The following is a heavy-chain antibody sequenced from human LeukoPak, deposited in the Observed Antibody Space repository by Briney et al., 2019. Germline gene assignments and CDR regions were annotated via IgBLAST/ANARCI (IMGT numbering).Heavy chain of an antibody. CDR2: ISPDGSER. CDR3: ARAYDSSGYWPEYFHH. CDR1: GFSFSGQW. Sequence: GGSLRLSCVASGFSFSGQWMDWVRQAPGKGLEWVANISPDGSERYFGDAVKGRFTISRDNSKNTLFLQMNSLRTEDTAVYYCARAYDSSGYWPEYFHHWGQGTLVTVSS. J-gene: IGHJ1*01. D-gene: IGHD3-22*01. V-gene: IGHV3-7*05.